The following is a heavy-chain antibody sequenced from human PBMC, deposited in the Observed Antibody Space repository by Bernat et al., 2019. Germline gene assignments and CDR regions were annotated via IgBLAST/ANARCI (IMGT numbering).Heavy chain of an antibody. CDR3: TTGYYYDSSGYYYKGDFDY. J-gene: IGHJ4*02. D-gene: IGHD3-22*01. CDR2: IKSKTDGGTT. Sequence: EVQLVEYGGGLVKPGGSLRLSCAASGFTFSNAWMNWVRQAPGKGLEWVGRIKSKTDGGTTDYAAPVKGRFTISRDDSKNTLYLQMNSLKTEDTAVYYCTTGYYYDSSGYYYKGDFDYWGQGTLVTVSS. CDR1: GFTFSNAW. V-gene: IGHV3-15*07.